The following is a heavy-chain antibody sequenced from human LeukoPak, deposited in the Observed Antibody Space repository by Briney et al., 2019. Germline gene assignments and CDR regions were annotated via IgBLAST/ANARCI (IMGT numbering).Heavy chain of an antibody. Sequence: GGSLRLSCAASGFMFDDYAMHWVRQVSGKGLEWVSLISGDGGSTYYADPVKGRFTISRDNSKNSLYLQMNSLRTEDTALYYCAKGGYTYDFPDYWGQGTLVTVSS. J-gene: IGHJ4*02. CDR2: ISGDGGST. CDR1: GFMFDDYA. V-gene: IGHV3-43*02. D-gene: IGHD5-18*01. CDR3: AKGGYTYDFPDY.